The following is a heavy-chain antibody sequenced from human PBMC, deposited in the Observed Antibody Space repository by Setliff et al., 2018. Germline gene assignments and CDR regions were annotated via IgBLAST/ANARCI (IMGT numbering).Heavy chain of an antibody. D-gene: IGHD1-26*01. CDR3: ARDLGDSGSYSPGSDY. J-gene: IGHJ4*02. CDR1: GYTFSRYG. Sequence: ASVKVSCKASGYTFSRYGISWVRQAPGQGLEWMGRINPNTGGTNSAQKFQGRVTMTTDTSISTAYLEVSGLTYDDTAVYYCARDLGDSGSYSPGSDYWGQGTLVTVSS. CDR2: INPNTGGT. V-gene: IGHV1-2*06.